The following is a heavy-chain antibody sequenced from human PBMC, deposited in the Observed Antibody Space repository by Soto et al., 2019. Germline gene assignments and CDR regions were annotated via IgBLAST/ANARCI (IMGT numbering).Heavy chain of an antibody. CDR3: ARGLVVVAATEDYYYYGMDV. D-gene: IGHD2-15*01. J-gene: IGHJ6*02. CDR1: GGTLSSYA. V-gene: IGHV1-69*13. CDR2: IIPIFGTA. Sequence: ASVKVSCKASGGTLSSYAISWVRQAPGQGLEWIGGIIPIFGTANYAQKFQGRVTITADESTSTAYMELSSLRSEDTAVYYCARGLVVVAATEDYYYYGMDVWGQATTVTVSS.